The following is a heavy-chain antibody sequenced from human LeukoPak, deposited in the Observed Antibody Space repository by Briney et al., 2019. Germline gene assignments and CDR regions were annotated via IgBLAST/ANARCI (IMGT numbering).Heavy chain of an antibody. CDR1: GGTFSSYA. CDR3: ARGIRDFWSGYYNYYYYYMDV. D-gene: IGHD3-3*01. V-gene: IGHV1-69*13. J-gene: IGHJ6*03. Sequence: ASVKVSCKASGGTFSSYAISWVRQAPGQGLEWMGGIIPIFGTANYAQKFQGRVTITADESTSTAHMELSSLRSEDTAVYYCARGIRDFWSGYYNYYYYYMDVWGKGTTVTVSS. CDR2: IIPIFGTA.